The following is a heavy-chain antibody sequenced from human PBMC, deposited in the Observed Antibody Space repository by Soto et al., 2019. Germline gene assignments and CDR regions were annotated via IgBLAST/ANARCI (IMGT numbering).Heavy chain of an antibody. Sequence: GGSLRLSCAASGFTFSSYAMNWVRQAPGKGLEWVSSISGSGGSTYYAESVKGRFTISRDNSKNTLYLQLNSLRGEDTAVYYCAKGAYSSDNHPSFYYWGQGTLVTVSS. D-gene: IGHD3-22*01. CDR3: AKGAYSSDNHPSFYY. CDR2: ISGSGGST. J-gene: IGHJ4*02. CDR1: GFTFSSYA. V-gene: IGHV3-23*01.